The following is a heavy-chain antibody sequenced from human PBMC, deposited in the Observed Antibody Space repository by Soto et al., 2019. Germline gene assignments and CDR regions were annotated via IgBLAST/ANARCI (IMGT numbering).Heavy chain of an antibody. D-gene: IGHD3-22*01. CDR3: ARYDSSGYYVRYYGMYF. J-gene: IGHJ6*02. CDR1: GFTFSSYG. V-gene: IGHV3-33*01. CDR2: IWYDGSNK. Sequence: QVQLVESGGGVVQPGRSLRLSCAASGFTFSSYGMHWVRQAPGKGLEWVAVIWYDGSNKYYADSVKGRFTISSDNSKNTLDLHRNSLRAEDTAVYYCARYDSSGYYVRYYGMYFWGQGTTVTVS.